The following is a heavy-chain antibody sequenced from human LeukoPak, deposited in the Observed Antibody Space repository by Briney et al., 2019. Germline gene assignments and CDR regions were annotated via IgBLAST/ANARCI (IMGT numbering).Heavy chain of an antibody. CDR2: ISSSGTYI. D-gene: IGHD6-13*01. CDR1: GFTFSSYS. J-gene: IGHJ6*02. V-gene: IGHV3-21*01. CDR3: ALSGYSSSWSPRYYYGMDV. Sequence: KPGGSLRLSCAASGFTFSSYSMNWVRQAPGKGLEWVSSISSSGTYIYYADSVKGRFTISRDNAKNSLYLQMNSLRDEDTAVYYCALSGYSSSWSPRYYYGMDVWGQGTTVTVSS.